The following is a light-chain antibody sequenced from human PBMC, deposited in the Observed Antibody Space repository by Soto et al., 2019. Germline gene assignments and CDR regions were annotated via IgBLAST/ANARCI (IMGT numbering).Light chain of an antibody. CDR3: QAWDSSTVI. Sequence: SHELTQPPSVSVSPGQTATITCSGDKLGDKYACWYQQKSGQSPVLVIYQDSKRPSGIPERFSGSNSGNTATLTISGTQAMDEADYYCQAWDSSTVIFGGGTKLTVL. J-gene: IGLJ2*01. CDR2: QDS. V-gene: IGLV3-1*01. CDR1: KLGDKY.